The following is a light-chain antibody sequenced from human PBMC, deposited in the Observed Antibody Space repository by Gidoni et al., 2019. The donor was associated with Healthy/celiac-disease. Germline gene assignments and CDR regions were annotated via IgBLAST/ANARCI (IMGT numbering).Light chain of an antibody. CDR3: QQYGSSLWT. Sequence: EMVLTQSPGTLSLSPGERATLSCRASQSVSSSYLAWYQQKPGQAPRLLINGASSRATGIPDRFSGSGSGTDFTLTISRLEPEDFAVYYWQQYGSSLWTFGQGTKVEIK. V-gene: IGKV3-20*01. CDR1: QSVSSSY. J-gene: IGKJ1*01. CDR2: GAS.